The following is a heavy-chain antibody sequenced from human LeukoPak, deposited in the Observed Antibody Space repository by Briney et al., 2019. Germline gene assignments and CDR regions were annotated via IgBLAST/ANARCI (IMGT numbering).Heavy chain of an antibody. J-gene: IGHJ4*02. CDR2: TYYRSKWYN. D-gene: IGHD3-22*01. CDR1: GDSVSSNSAA. V-gene: IGHV6-1*01. Sequence: SQTLSLTCAISGDSVSSNSAAWNWIRQSPSRGLEWLGRTYYRSKWYNDYAVSVKSRITINPDTSKNQFSLQLNSVTPEDTAVYYCAGSPYYYDSSGYSFDYWGQGTLVTVSS. CDR3: AGSPYYYDSSGYSFDY.